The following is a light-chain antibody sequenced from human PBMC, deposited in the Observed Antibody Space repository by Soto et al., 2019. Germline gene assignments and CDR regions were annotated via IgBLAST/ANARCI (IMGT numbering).Light chain of an antibody. Sequence: QSVLTQPASVSGSPGQSITISCTGTSTDVGGYNYVSWYQQHPGKATKLMIYEVSNRPSGVSKRFSGSKSGNTASLTISGLQAEDEADYYCSSYTSSSPYVFGTGTKVTVL. CDR1: STDVGGYNY. CDR2: EVS. J-gene: IGLJ1*01. V-gene: IGLV2-14*01. CDR3: SSYTSSSPYV.